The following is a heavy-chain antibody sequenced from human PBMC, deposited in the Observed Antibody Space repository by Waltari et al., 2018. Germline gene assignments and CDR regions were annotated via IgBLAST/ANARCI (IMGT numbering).Heavy chain of an antibody. Sequence: QVQLVQSGAEGKKPGSSVKVSCKASGGTFSSDAISWVRQAAGQGLECMGGINLIFGTANYAQKFQGRVTITTDESTSTAYMELSSLRSEDTAVYYCARVGGSIAATNYYHGMDVWGQGTTVTVSS. CDR3: ARVGGSIAATNYYHGMDV. V-gene: IGHV1-69*05. D-gene: IGHD6-6*01. CDR1: GGTFSSDA. J-gene: IGHJ6*02. CDR2: INLIFGTA.